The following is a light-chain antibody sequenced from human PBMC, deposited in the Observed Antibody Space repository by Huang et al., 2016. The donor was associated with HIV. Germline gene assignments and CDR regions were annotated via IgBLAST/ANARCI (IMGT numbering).Light chain of an antibody. V-gene: IGKV3-15*01. CDR1: QSVSSN. CDR3: QQYNDWPIT. Sequence: EIVMTQSPATLSLSPVERATLSCRASQSVSSNLAWSQQKPGQAPKLLIYDSSTRATGIPARFRGSGSGTEFNLTISSLLSEDFAVYFCQQYNDWPITFGPGTKVDLK. CDR2: DSS. J-gene: IGKJ3*01.